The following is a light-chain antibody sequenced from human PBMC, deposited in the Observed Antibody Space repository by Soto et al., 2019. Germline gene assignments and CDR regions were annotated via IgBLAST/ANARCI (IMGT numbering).Light chain of an antibody. Sequence: DIQMTQSPSTLSASVGDRVTITCRASQNINNWMAWYHQKPGEAPKLLIYDAFSLQTGVPFTFSGSGSGTEFSLTISSLQPDDFGTYYCQQYHTFPLTFGGWTKVEIK. V-gene: IGKV1-5*01. J-gene: IGKJ4*01. CDR3: QQYHTFPLT. CDR1: QNINNW. CDR2: DAF.